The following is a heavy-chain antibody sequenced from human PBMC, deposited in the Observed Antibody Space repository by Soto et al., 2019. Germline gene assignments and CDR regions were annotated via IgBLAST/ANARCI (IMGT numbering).Heavy chain of an antibody. CDR3: AQGGPHVGYYYYGMDV. V-gene: IGHV4-34*01. Sequence: SETLSLTCAVYGGSFSGYYWSWIRQPPGKGLEWIGEINHSGSTNYNPSLKSRVTISVDTSKNQFSLKLSSVTAADTAVYYCAQGGPHVGYYYYGMDVWGQGTTVTVSS. J-gene: IGHJ6*02. CDR1: GGSFSGYY. CDR2: INHSGST. D-gene: IGHD2-15*01.